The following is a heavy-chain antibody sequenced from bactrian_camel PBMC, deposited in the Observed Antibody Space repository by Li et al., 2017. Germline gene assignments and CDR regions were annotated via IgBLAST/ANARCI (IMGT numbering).Heavy chain of an antibody. J-gene: IGHJ4*01. Sequence: HVQLVESGGGSVQVGGSLRLSCTASSYGRNCMGWFRQAPGKEREGVSRVKTDGTTTYADSVKGRFTISVDKTRNTLYLDLSNVKVEDTAMYYCAAMHCGGNPPHEYNYFGQGTQVTVS. D-gene: IGHD2*01. CDR2: VKTDGTT. V-gene: IGHV3S68*01. CDR3: AAMHCGGNPPHEYNY. CDR1: SYGRNC.